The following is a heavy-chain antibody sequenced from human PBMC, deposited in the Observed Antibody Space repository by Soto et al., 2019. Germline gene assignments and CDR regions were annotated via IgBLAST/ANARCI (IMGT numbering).Heavy chain of an antibody. J-gene: IGHJ4*02. Sequence: GASVKVSCKASGYTFTSYGISWVRQAPGQGLEWMGWISAYNGNTNYAQKLQGRVTMTTDTSTSTAYMELRSLRSDDTAVYYCARVTYYSGYDPSGHWGQGTLVTVSS. D-gene: IGHD5-12*01. V-gene: IGHV1-18*04. CDR2: ISAYNGNT. CDR1: GYTFTSYG. CDR3: ARVTYYSGYDPSGH.